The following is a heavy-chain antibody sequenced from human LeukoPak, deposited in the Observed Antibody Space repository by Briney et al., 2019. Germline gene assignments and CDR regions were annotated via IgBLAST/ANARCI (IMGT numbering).Heavy chain of an antibody. D-gene: IGHD2-15*01. CDR2: ISWDGGST. CDR1: GFTFDDYA. V-gene: IGHV3-43D*03. Sequence: SGGSLRLSCAASGFTFDDYAMHWVRQAPGKGLEWVSLISWDGGSTYYADSAKGRFTISRDNSKNSLYLQMNSLRAEDTALYYCAKDQHYCSGGSCELGIDYWGQGTLVTVSS. CDR3: AKDQHYCSGGSCELGIDY. J-gene: IGHJ4*02.